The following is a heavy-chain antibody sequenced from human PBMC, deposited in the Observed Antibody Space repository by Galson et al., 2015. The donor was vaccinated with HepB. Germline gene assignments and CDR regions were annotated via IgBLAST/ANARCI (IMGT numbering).Heavy chain of an antibody. V-gene: IGHV1-69*06. CDR1: GGTFFSYA. D-gene: IGHD1-26*01. Sequence: SVKVSCKASGGTFFSYAVSWVRQAPGQGLEWMGGVIPMFGTPNYAQQFQGRPTITADKFSSTAYMDLSSLRSEDTAVYYCALDAFYTGTFSLPISYYGMNVWGQGTTVTVSS. CDR3: ALDAFYTGTFSLPISYYGMNV. CDR2: VIPMFGTP. J-gene: IGHJ6*02.